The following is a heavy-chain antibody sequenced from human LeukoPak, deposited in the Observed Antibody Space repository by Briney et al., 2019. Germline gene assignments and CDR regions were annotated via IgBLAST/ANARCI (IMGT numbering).Heavy chain of an antibody. J-gene: IGHJ3*02. V-gene: IGHV4-61*02. CDR1: GGSINSGNYY. Sequence: SETLSLTCTVSGGSINSGNYYWSWIRQPAGKGLEWIGRMYTSGSTNYNPSLKSRVSISVDTSKNQFSLKLTSVTAADTAVYYCARYLGYCSGGSCLQWAFDIWGQGTMVTVSS. D-gene: IGHD2-15*01. CDR2: MYTSGST. CDR3: ARYLGYCSGGSCLQWAFDI.